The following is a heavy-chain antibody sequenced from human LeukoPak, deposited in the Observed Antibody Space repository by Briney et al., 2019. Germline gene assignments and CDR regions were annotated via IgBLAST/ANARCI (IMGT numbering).Heavy chain of an antibody. Sequence: GGSLRLSCAASGFTFSDYYMSWIRQAPGRGVEWVSYISSSGNTVKYADSVKGRFTISRDNAKNSLYLQMNSLRAEDTAVYYCARDQVSVAGTGIDYWGQGTLVTVSS. J-gene: IGHJ4*02. CDR3: ARDQVSVAGTGIDY. CDR2: ISSSGNTV. V-gene: IGHV3-11*04. D-gene: IGHD6-19*01. CDR1: GFTFSDYY.